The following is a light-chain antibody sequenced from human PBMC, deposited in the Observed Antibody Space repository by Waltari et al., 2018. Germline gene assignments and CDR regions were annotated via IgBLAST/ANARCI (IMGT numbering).Light chain of an antibody. J-gene: IGKJ3*01. CDR1: QNIRND. Sequence: DTQMTQSPSSVSASVGDRVTITCQATQNIRNDLSWYQKKPGKAPELLIYAASDLRPGVPSRFSGSGSGTHFTLSINSLQPEDIATYYCLQYEDFPFTFGPGTRVDF. CDR2: AAS. CDR3: LQYEDFPFT. V-gene: IGKV1-33*01.